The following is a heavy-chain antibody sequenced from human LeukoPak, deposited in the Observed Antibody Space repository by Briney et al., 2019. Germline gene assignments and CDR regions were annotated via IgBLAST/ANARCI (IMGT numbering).Heavy chain of an antibody. V-gene: IGHV3-23*01. J-gene: IGHJ3*02. CDR1: GFTFSSYG. CDR2: ISGNGGDT. CDR3: AHHGGGTIRLGAFDI. Sequence: PGGSLRLSCAASGFTFSSYGMSWVRQAPGKGLEWVSAISGNGGDTFYADSVNGGFTNSRDNSKNTLYLQMSSLRAEDTAVYYCAHHGGGTIRLGAFDIWGQGTMVTVSS. D-gene: IGHD3-3*01.